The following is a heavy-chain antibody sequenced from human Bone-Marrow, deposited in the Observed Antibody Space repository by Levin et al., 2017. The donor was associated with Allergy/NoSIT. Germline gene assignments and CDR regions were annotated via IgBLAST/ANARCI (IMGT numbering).Heavy chain of an antibody. J-gene: IGHJ4*02. CDR2: IYYSGST. D-gene: IGHD6-13*01. Sequence: SQTLSLTCTVSGGSISSSSYYWGWIRQPPGKGLEWIGSIYYSGSTYYNPSLKSRVTISVDTSKNQFSLKLSSVTAADTAVYYCARYSSSWYYFDYWGQGTLVTVSS. V-gene: IGHV4-39*01. CDR1: GGSISSSSYY. CDR3: ARYSSSWYYFDY.